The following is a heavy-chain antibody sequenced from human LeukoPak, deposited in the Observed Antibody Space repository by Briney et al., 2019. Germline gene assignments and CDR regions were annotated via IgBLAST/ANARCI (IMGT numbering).Heavy chain of an antibody. V-gene: IGHV3-53*05. J-gene: IGHJ4*02. CDR3: ASDLIY. CDR2: IYTSGST. Sequence: GGSLRLSCVASGFTVSSNYMSWVRQAPGKGLEWVSVIYTSGSTHYADSVKGRFTISRDNSKNTVYLQMNSLRAEDTAVYYCASDLIYWGQGTLVTVSS. CDR1: GFTVSSNY.